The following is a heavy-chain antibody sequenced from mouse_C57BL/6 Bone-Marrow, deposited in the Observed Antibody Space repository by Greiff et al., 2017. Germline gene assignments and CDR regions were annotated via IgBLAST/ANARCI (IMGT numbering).Heavy chain of an antibody. Sequence: VMLVESGPELVKPGASVKISCKASGYAFSSSWMNWVKQRPGKGLEWIGRIYPGDGDTNYNGKFKGKATLTADKSSSTAYMQLSSLTSEDSAVYFCARRSFITTVVGGAMDYWGQGTSVTVSS. CDR2: IYPGDGDT. CDR3: ARRSFITTVVGGAMDY. J-gene: IGHJ4*01. CDR1: GYAFSSSW. V-gene: IGHV1-82*01. D-gene: IGHD1-1*01.